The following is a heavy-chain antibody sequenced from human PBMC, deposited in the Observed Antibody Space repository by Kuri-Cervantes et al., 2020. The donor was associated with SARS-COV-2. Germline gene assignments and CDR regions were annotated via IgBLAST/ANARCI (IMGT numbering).Heavy chain of an antibody. Sequence: GESLKISCAASGFTVSGNHMNWVRQAPGKGLEWVSIFLNSGTTFYADSVKGRFTISRDNAKNSLYLQMNSLRAEDTAVYYCARDMGGGYSYGSEDYWGQGTLVTVSS. CDR2: FLNSGTT. V-gene: IGHV3-53*01. D-gene: IGHD5-18*01. J-gene: IGHJ4*02. CDR3: ARDMGGGYSYGSEDY. CDR1: GFTVSGNH.